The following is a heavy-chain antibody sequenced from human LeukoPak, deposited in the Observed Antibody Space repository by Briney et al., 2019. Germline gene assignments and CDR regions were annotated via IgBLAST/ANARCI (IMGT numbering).Heavy chain of an antibody. V-gene: IGHV1-18*01. D-gene: IGHD6-13*01. CDR2: ISAYNGNT. CDR1: GYTFTSYG. J-gene: IGHJ4*02. Sequence: GASVKVSCKASGYTFTSYGISWVRQAPGQGLEWMGWISAYNGNTNYAQKLQGRVTMTTDTSTSTAYMELRSLRSDDTAVYYCARENSSSWLFEFDYWGQGTLVTVSS. CDR3: ARENSSSWLFEFDY.